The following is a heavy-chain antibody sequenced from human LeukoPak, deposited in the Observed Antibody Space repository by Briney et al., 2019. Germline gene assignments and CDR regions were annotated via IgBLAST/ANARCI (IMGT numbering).Heavy chain of an antibody. CDR2: IIPILGIA. D-gene: IGHD1-26*01. J-gene: IGHJ5*02. V-gene: IGHV1-69*04. CDR3: ARDPLVGATTTNWFDP. Sequence: ASVTVSCTASGGTFSSYAISWVRPAPGQGLAWLGRIIPILGIANYAQKFQGRVTITADKSTSTAYMELSSLRSEDTAVYYCARDPLVGATTTNWFDPWGQGTLVTVSS. CDR1: GGTFSSYA.